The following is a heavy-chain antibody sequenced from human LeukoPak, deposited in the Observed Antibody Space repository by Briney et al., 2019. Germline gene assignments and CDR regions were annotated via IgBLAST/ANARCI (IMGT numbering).Heavy chain of an antibody. CDR3: ARGELIAAAGTRNNWFDP. V-gene: IGHV4-34*01. Sequence: SETLSLTCAVYGGSFSGYYWSWIRQPPGKGLEWIGEINHSGSTNYNPFLKSRVTISVDTSKNQFSLKLSSVTAAGTAVYYCARGELIAAAGTRNNWFDPRGQGTLVTVSS. D-gene: IGHD6-13*01. CDR1: GGSFSGYY. CDR2: INHSGST. J-gene: IGHJ5*02.